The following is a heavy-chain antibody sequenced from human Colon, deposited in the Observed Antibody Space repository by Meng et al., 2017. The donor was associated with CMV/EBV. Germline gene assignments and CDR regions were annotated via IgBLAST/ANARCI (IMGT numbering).Heavy chain of an antibody. J-gene: IGHJ5*02. CDR1: GFTFSDYY. D-gene: IGHD1-26*01. Sequence: GESLKISCAASGFTFSDYYMAWIRQAPGKGLEWVSYISNSDNTIYYAESVKGRFTVSRDNAKSSLYLQMNSLGADDTAVYYCARDLVGASIPWGQGTLVTVSS. CDR3: ARDLVGASIP. CDR2: ISNSDNTI. V-gene: IGHV3-11*01.